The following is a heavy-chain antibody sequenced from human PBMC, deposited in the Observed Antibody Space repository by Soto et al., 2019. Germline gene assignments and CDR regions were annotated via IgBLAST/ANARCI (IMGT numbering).Heavy chain of an antibody. Sequence: VQLVESGGGLVQPGGSLRLSCAASGFTFSSYSMNWVRQAPGKGLEWVSYISSSSSTIYYADSVKGRFTISRDNAKNSLYLQMNSLRAEDTAVYYCARGGDIVVVPAAIGHYMDVWGKGTTVTVSS. CDR3: ARGGDIVVVPAAIGHYMDV. J-gene: IGHJ6*03. CDR2: ISSSSSTI. V-gene: IGHV3-48*01. CDR1: GFTFSSYS. D-gene: IGHD2-2*02.